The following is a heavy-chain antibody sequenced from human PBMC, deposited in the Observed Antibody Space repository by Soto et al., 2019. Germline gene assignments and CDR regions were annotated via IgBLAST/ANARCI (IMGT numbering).Heavy chain of an antibody. D-gene: IGHD1-26*01. J-gene: IGHJ4*02. Sequence: SETLSLTCTVSGGSISSSSYYWGWIRQPPGKGLEWIGSIYYSGSTYYNPSLKSRVTISVDTSKNQFSLKLSSLTAADTAVYYCARGLTEWELLLGFDYWGQGTLVTVSS. CDR1: GGSISSSSYY. CDR2: IYYSGST. CDR3: ARGLTEWELLLGFDY. V-gene: IGHV4-39*07.